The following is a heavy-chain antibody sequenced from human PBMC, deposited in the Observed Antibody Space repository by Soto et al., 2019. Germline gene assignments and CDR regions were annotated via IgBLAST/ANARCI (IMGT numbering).Heavy chain of an antibody. CDR1: GFTFSSYS. CDR2: ISSSSSYI. V-gene: IGHV3-21*01. Sequence: GSLRLSCAASGFTFSSYSMNWVRQAPGKGLEWVSSISSSSSYIYYADSVKGRFTISRDNAKNSLYLQMNSLRAEDTAVYYCARDRYCIGGSCYSGYYYYYMDVWGKGTTVTVSS. CDR3: ARDRYCIGGSCYSGYYYYYMDV. D-gene: IGHD2-15*01. J-gene: IGHJ6*03.